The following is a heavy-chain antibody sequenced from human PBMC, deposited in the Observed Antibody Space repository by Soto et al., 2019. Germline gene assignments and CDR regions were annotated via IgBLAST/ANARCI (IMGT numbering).Heavy chain of an antibody. CDR2: IYPGDSDT. CDR1: GYSFTTYW. J-gene: IGHJ4*02. Sequence: PGESLKISCKGSGYSFTTYWIGWVRQMPGKGLEWMGIIYPGDSDTKYSPSFQGQVIISADKSISTAYLQWSSLKASDTAMYYCARPGAGPIGSPLFDYWGQGTLVTVSS. D-gene: IGHD1-26*01. CDR3: ARPGAGPIGSPLFDY. V-gene: IGHV5-51*01.